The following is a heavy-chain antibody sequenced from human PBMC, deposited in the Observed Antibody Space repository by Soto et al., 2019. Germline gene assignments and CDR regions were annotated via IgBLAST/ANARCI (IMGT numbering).Heavy chain of an antibody. CDR1: GFTFSSYE. CDR2: ISDSGGTV. Sequence: GSLRLSCAASGFTFSSYEMNWVRQAPGQGLEWVSYISDSGGTVYYADSVKGRFTVSRDNAQNSVYLQMNSLRTEDTAVYYCARDLLHYDFWSGYSAYFYYGMDVWGPGTTVTVSS. J-gene: IGHJ6*02. D-gene: IGHD3-3*01. CDR3: ARDLLHYDFWSGYSAYFYYGMDV. V-gene: IGHV3-48*03.